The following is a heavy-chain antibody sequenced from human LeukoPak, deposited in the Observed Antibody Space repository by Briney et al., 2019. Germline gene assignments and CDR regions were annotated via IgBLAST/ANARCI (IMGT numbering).Heavy chain of an antibody. D-gene: IGHD6-13*01. V-gene: IGHV1-18*01. Sequence: ASVKVSCKASGYTFTSYGIRWVRQAPGQGLEWMGWISAYNGNTNYAQKLQGRVTMTTDTSTSTAYMELRSLRSDDTAVYYCARDFLRFSAAAGTFYGMDVWGQGTTVTVSS. CDR1: GYTFTSYG. CDR2: ISAYNGNT. J-gene: IGHJ6*02. CDR3: ARDFLRFSAAAGTFYGMDV.